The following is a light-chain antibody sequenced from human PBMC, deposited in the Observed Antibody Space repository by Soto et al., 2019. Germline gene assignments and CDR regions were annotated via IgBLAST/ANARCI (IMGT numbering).Light chain of an antibody. CDR2: EVN. J-gene: IGLJ1*01. CDR1: SSDVGAYNY. Sequence: QSVLTEPACVSGSPGQSITISCTGTSSDVGAYNYVSWYQQHPGKAPKLMIYEVNNRPSGVSNRFSGSKSGNTASLTISGLQAEDEADYYCSSYTTSSTYVFGTGTKVTVL. V-gene: IGLV2-14*01. CDR3: SSYTTSSTYV.